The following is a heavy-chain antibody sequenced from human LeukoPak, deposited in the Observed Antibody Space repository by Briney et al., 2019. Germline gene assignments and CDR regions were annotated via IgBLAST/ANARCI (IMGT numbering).Heavy chain of an antibody. D-gene: IGHD5-18*01. CDR1: GFTFSSYA. Sequence: SGGSLRLSCAASGFTFSSYAMSWVRQAPGKGLEWVSAISGSGGSTYYADSVKGRFTISRDNSKNTLYLQMNSLRAEDTAVYYCAKESGDSYGSTEFDYWGQGTLVTVSS. CDR2: ISGSGGST. J-gene: IGHJ4*02. CDR3: AKESGDSYGSTEFDY. V-gene: IGHV3-23*01.